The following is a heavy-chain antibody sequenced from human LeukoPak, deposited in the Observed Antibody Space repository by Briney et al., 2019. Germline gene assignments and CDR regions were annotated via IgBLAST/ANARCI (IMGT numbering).Heavy chain of an antibody. Sequence: GGSLRLSCAASGFVFSNYWMSWVRQAPGKGLEWVANIKPDGTEKYYVDSLEGRFTISRDNAKNSLYLQMNSLRVEDTAVYYCARGGNSSWDYWGQGALVTVSS. CDR1: GFVFSNYW. V-gene: IGHV3-7*04. D-gene: IGHD5-24*01. J-gene: IGHJ4*02. CDR2: IKPDGTEK. CDR3: ARGGNSSWDY.